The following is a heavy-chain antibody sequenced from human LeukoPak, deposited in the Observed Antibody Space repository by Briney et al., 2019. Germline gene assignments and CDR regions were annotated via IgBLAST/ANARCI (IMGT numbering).Heavy chain of an antibody. CDR1: GFTFSSYS. CDR3: ARLYGSGSGLFRGMDV. D-gene: IGHD3-10*01. Sequence: GGSLRLSCAASGFTFSSYSMNWVRQAPGKGLEWVSSISSSSSYIYYADSVKGRFTISRDNAKNSLYLQMNSLRAEDTAVYYCARLYGSGSGLFRGMDVWGQGTTVTVSS. CDR2: ISSSSSYI. J-gene: IGHJ6*02. V-gene: IGHV3-21*01.